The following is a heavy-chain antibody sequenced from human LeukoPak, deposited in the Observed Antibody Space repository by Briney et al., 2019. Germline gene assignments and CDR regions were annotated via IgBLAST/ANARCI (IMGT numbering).Heavy chain of an antibody. CDR1: GGSISSSSYY. J-gene: IGHJ3*02. V-gene: IGHV4-39*01. CDR3: ASSRLRFLEWLSPDDAFDI. D-gene: IGHD3-3*01. Sequence: SETLSLTCTVSGGSISSSSYYWGWIRQTPGKGLEWIGSIYYSGSTYYNPSLKSRVTISVDTPKNQFSLNLSSVTAADTAVYYCASSRLRFLEWLSPDDAFDIWGQGTMVTVSS. CDR2: IYYSGST.